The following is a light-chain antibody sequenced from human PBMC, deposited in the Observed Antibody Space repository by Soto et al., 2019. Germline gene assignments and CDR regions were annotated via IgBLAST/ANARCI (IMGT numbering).Light chain of an antibody. J-gene: IGLJ2*01. CDR2: EVS. CDR3: SSYTTIITLI. CDR1: SSDIGGYNY. Sequence: QSALTQPAAVSGSPGQSITISCIGTSSDIGGYNYVSWYQQHPGKAPKLIISEVSNRPSGVSDRFSGSKSGYTASLTISGLQAEDEADYYCSSYTTIITLIFGGGTKVTVL. V-gene: IGLV2-14*01.